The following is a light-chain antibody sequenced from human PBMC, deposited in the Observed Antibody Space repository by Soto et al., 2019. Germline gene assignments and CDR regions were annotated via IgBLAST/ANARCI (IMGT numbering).Light chain of an antibody. V-gene: IGLV2-23*01. Sequence: QSALIQPASVSGSPGQSITISCTGSSNDIGRYNLVSWYQKHPGKAPKFIIYEANKRPSGVSDHFSGSKSGNTASLTISGLQADDEADYYCCSFAGTSFVMFGGGTKLTVL. CDR2: EAN. J-gene: IGLJ3*02. CDR1: SNDIGRYNL. CDR3: CSFAGTSFVM.